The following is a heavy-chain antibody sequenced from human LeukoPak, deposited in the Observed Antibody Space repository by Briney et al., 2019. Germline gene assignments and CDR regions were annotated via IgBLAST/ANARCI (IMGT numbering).Heavy chain of an antibody. CDR2: FDPEDGGT. CDR1: VYTLTELA. CDR3: ATARVRLGELSLPEVRDD. D-gene: IGHD3-16*02. J-gene: IGHJ4*02. V-gene: IGHV1-24*01. Sequence: ASVNVSCKVSVYTLTELAIHWVRQAPGKGLEWMGAFDPEDGGTIYAQKFQGRITLTEDTSTDTAYMELRSLSSEDTAVYYCATARVRLGELSLPEVRDDWGQGTLVTVSS.